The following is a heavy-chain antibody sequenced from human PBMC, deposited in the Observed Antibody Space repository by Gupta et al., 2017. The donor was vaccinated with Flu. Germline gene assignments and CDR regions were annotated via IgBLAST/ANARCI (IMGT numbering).Heavy chain of an antibody. Sequence: QVQLQESGPGLVKPSQTLSLTCSVSGASINSPGSYWAWIRQFPGKGPEWIGYISHIGSTYYNPSLQSRASISVDTSNNQFSLKLRSVTAADTSVYYCARDKQENYFDYWGQGTPVSVSS. V-gene: IGHV4-31*03. J-gene: IGHJ4*02. CDR2: ISHIGST. CDR1: GASINSPGSY. CDR3: ARDKQENYFDY.